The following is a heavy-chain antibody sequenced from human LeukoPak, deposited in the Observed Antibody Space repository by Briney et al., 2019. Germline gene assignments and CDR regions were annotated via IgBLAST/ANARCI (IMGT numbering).Heavy chain of an antibody. D-gene: IGHD1-1*01. J-gene: IGHJ6*03. Sequence: GGSLRLSCAASGFTFSSYWMHWVRQAPGKGLVWVPHISSDGKRTTYADSVKGRFTISRDNAKNSLYLQMNSLRAEDTAVYYCARGRTVYYYYMGVWGKGTTVTVSS. V-gene: IGHV3-74*01. CDR3: ARGRTVYYYYMGV. CDR1: GFTFSSYW. CDR2: ISSDGKRT.